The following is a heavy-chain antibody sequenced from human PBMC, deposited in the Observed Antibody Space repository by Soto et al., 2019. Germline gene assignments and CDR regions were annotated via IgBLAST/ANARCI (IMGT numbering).Heavy chain of an antibody. Sequence: PSETLSLTCTVSGGSISSYYWSWIRQPPGKGLEWIGYIYYSGSTNYNPSLKSRVTISVDTSASTAYMELSSLRSEDTAVYYCARAAAGQLLSNYWGQGTLVTVSS. CDR2: IYYSGST. CDR3: ARAAAGQLLSNY. CDR1: GGSISSYY. D-gene: IGHD2-2*01. V-gene: IGHV4-59*01. J-gene: IGHJ4*02.